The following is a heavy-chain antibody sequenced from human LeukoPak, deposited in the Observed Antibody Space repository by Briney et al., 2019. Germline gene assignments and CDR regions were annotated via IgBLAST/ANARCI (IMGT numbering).Heavy chain of an antibody. CDR2: IKQDGSEE. V-gene: IGHV3-7*01. CDR1: GFTLSNYW. CDR3: ARDRDHNYHNSGYSYDGLDV. Sequence: GGSLRLSCVASGFTLSNYWMTWVRQAPGKGLEWVANIKQDGSEEHYVDSVKGRFTISRDNARKSLYLQMNSLRAEDTAVYYCARDRDHNYHNSGYSYDGLDVWGRGTRVIVSS. J-gene: IGHJ3*01. D-gene: IGHD3-22*01.